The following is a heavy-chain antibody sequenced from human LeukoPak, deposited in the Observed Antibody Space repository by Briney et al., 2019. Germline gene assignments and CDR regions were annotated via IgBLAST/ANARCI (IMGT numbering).Heavy chain of an antibody. CDR1: GFSFEACG. Sequence: PGRSLRLSCAASGFSFEACGMYWVRQAPGKGLEWVSGITWNSDDMPYADAVKGLFTITRDNAKNCLYQQMNILTVEDAALYYCTRGTAGGTDFDYWGQGTLVTVSS. V-gene: IGHV3-9*01. CDR3: TRGTAGGTDFDY. CDR2: ITWNSDDM. J-gene: IGHJ4*02. D-gene: IGHD1-7*01.